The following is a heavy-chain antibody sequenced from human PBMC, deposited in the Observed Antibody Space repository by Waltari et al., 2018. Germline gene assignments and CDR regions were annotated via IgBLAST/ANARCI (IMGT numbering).Heavy chain of an antibody. CDR2: IYHDGST. Sequence: QVRLQQWGTGLLKPSETLSLTCAVYGESFSGLYWSWIRQPPGKGLEWIGEIYHDGSTNYNPSLRGRVTMSVDTSKNQVSLNLSSVTAADTAVYYCARAPFGGYDYIGGTYRYFYYYMDVWGKGTTVTVSS. CDR3: ARAPFGGYDYIGGTYRYFYYYMDV. J-gene: IGHJ6*03. V-gene: IGHV4-34*01. CDR1: GESFSGLY. D-gene: IGHD3-16*02.